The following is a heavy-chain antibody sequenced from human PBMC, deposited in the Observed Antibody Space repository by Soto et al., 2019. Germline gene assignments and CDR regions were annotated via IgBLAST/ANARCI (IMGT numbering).Heavy chain of an antibody. D-gene: IGHD2-15*01. Sequence: PGGSLRLSCAASGFTFSSYGMHWVRQAPGKGLEWVAVIWYDGSNKYYADSVKGRFTISRDNSKNTLYLQMNSLRAEDTAVYYCARGCLWGGSCYKGVYYYYGMDVWGQGTTVTVSS. J-gene: IGHJ6*02. V-gene: IGHV3-33*01. CDR2: IWYDGSNK. CDR1: GFTFSSYG. CDR3: ARGCLWGGSCYKGVYYYYGMDV.